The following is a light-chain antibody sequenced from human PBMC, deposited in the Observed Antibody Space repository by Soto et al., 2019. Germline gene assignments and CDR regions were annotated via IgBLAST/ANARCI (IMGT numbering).Light chain of an antibody. V-gene: IGKV1-5*03. J-gene: IGKJ2*01. CDR2: KAS. CDR3: KQYNSFLYT. CDR1: QSISSW. Sequence: DIQMTQSPSTLSASVGDRVTITCRASQSISSWLAWYQQKPGKAPKLLIYKASSLQSGVPSRFSGSGSGTEFTLTISSLQPEDFATYYCKQYNSFLYTFGQGTKVDIK.